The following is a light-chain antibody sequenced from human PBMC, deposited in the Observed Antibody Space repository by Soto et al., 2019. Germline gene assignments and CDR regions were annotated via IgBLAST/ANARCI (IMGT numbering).Light chain of an antibody. CDR1: QSVSSSY. CDR2: GAS. Sequence: EIVLTQSPGTLSLSPGERATLSCSGSQSVSSSYLAWYQQKPGQAPWLLIYGASSRSPGISERFRGSGSGTCFTLTISRLEPEDFAVYYCQQYGSSPFTFGPGTKVDIK. J-gene: IGKJ3*01. CDR3: QQYGSSPFT. V-gene: IGKV3-20*01.